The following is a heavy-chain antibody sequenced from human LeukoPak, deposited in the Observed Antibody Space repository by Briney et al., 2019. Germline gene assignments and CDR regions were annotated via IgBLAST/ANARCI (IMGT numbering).Heavy chain of an antibody. J-gene: IGHJ4*02. CDR1: GYSFTNYW. CDR2: IYPDDSDT. D-gene: IGHD5-24*01. CDR3: ARVVADGSTYYFDY. Sequence: GESLKISCKGSGYSFTNYWIAWVRQMPGKGLEWMGIIYPDDSDTRYSPSFQGQVTISADKSISTAYLQWSSLKASDTAMYYCARVVADGSTYYFDYWGQGTLVTVSS. V-gene: IGHV5-51*01.